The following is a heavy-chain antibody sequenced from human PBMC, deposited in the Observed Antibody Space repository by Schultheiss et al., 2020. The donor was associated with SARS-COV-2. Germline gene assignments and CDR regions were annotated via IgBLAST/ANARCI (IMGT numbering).Heavy chain of an antibody. CDR1: GGSISSSSYY. CDR3: AKDSGTDVTSDGEFDY. D-gene: IGHD3-10*01. CDR2: IYYSGST. J-gene: IGHJ4*02. V-gene: IGHV4-61*01. Sequence: SQTLSLTCTVSGGSISSSSYYWGWIRQPPGKGLEWIGYIYYSGSTNYNPSLKSRVTISVDTSKNQFSLKLSSVTAADTAVYYCAKDSGTDVTSDGEFDYWGQGTLVTVSS.